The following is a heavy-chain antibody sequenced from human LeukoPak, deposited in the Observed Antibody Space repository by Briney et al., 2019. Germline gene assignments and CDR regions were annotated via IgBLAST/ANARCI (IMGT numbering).Heavy chain of an antibody. CDR3: ARVAREQRLVPHPRNYYYYGMDV. CDR1: GGSFSGYY. CDR2: INHSGRT. D-gene: IGHD6-13*01. V-gene: IGHV4-34*01. Sequence: PSETLSLTCAVYGGSFSGYYWSWIRQPPGKGLEWSGEINHSGRTNYNPSLKSRVTISVDTSKNQFSLKLSSVTAADTAVYYCARVAREQRLVPHPRNYYYYGMDVWGQGTTVTVSS. J-gene: IGHJ6*02.